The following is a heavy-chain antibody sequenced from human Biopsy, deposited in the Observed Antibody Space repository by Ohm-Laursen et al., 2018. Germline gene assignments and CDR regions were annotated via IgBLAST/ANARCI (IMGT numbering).Heavy chain of an antibody. CDR3: ARDYDTSGYYYVS. D-gene: IGHD3-22*01. J-gene: IGHJ5*02. V-gene: IGHV4-39*01. Sequence: PSDTLSLTCPVSGGSISNNNYYWGWIRQPPGKGLERIGSIFYRGSTHYKPSLKSRVNLSVDTSKNQFSLKLNSVTAADTAVYYCARDYDTSGYYYVSWGQGTLVTVSS. CDR2: IFYRGST. CDR1: GGSISNNNYY.